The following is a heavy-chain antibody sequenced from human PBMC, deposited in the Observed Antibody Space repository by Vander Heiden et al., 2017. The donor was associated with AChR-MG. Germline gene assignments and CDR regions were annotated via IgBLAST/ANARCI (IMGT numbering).Heavy chain of an antibody. CDR3: AKDIGGGSCYAPYDY. V-gene: IGHV3-23*01. D-gene: IGHD2-15*01. Sequence: EVQLLESGGGLVQPGGSLRLSCAASGFTFSTYAMSWGRQAPGKGLEWVSTLSGRGGSTFDADSVKGRFTISRDISQNTLYLQMNSLGAEDTAVYYCAKDIGGGSCYAPYDYWGQGTLVTVSS. CDR1: GFTFSTYA. CDR2: LSGRGGST. J-gene: IGHJ4*02.